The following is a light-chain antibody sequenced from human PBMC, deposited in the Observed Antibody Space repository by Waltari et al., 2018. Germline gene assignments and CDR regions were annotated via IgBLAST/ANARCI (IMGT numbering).Light chain of an antibody. V-gene: IGKV2-28*01. J-gene: IGKJ1*01. CDR3: MQSLHTPLT. CDR1: QSLLHRNGYNY. CDR2: LGS. Sequence: DIVMTQSPLSLSVTPGDPASIPCRSSQSLLHRNGYNYLDWYLQKPGQSPQLLVYLGSNRASGVPDRFSGSGSGTDFTLKISRVEADDVGVYYCMQSLHTPLTFGQGTKVEI.